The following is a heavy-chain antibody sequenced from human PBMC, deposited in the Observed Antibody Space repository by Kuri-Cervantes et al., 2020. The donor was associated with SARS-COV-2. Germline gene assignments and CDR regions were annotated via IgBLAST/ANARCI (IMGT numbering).Heavy chain of an antibody. CDR1: GGTFSSYA. J-gene: IGHJ4*02. D-gene: IGHD3-10*01. CDR2: IIPILGIA. V-gene: IGHV1-69*10. CDR3: ARDLTMVRGVIQPLDY. Sequence: SVKVSCKASGGTFSSYAISWVRQAPGQGLEWMGGIIPILGIANYAQKFQGRVTITADKSTSTAYMELSSLRSDDTAVYYCARDLTMVRGVIQPLDYWGQGTLVTVSS.